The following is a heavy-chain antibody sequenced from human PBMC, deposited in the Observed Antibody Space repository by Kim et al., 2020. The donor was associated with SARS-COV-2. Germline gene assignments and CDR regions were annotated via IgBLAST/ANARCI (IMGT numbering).Heavy chain of an antibody. D-gene: IGHD3-22*01. Sequence: GGSLRLSCAASGFTFGSYGMHWVRQAPGKGLEWVAVIWYDGSKKYYADSVKGRFTISRDNFKNTLYLQMNSLRAEDTAVYYCARDDSSGYYLIDYWGQGTLVTVSS. CDR1: GFTFGSYG. CDR2: IWYDGSKK. J-gene: IGHJ4*02. CDR3: ARDDSSGYYLIDY. V-gene: IGHV3-33*01.